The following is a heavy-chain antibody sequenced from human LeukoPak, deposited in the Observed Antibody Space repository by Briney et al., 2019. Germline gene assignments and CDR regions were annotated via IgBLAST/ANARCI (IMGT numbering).Heavy chain of an antibody. CDR3: ARSSGVVVTVMRSKDFDY. Sequence: GGSLRLSCAASGFSFSTYEMNWVRQAPGKGLEWLSFISSSGSMLDYADSVKGRFTISRDNAKNSLYLQMNSLRAEDTAIYYWARSSGVVVTVMRSKDFDYWGQGTLVTVSS. D-gene: IGHD2-21*02. CDR1: GFSFSTYE. V-gene: IGHV3-48*03. CDR2: ISSSGSML. J-gene: IGHJ4*02.